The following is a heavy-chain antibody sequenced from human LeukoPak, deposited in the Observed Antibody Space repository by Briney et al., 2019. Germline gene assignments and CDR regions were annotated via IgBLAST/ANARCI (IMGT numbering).Heavy chain of an antibody. CDR2: ISSSSSYI. CDR1: GFTFSSYS. CDR3: AKNSGDYGSPFDY. Sequence: GGSLRLSCAASGFTFSSYSMNWVRQAPGKGLEWVSSISSSSSYIYYADSVKGRFTISRDNSKNTLYLQMNSLRAEDTAVYYCAKNSGDYGSPFDYWGQGTLVTVSS. D-gene: IGHD4-17*01. J-gene: IGHJ4*02. V-gene: IGHV3-21*01.